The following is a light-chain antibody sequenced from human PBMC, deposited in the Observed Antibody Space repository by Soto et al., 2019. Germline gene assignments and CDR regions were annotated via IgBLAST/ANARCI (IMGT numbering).Light chain of an antibody. CDR3: EVWDDSLYGAV. Sequence: QAVVTQPPSASGTPGQRVTISCSGSSSNIGANPINWYQQLPGTAPKLLIYNNDQRPSGVPDRFSASKSGTAASLAISGLQSEDEADYYCEVWDDSLYGAVLGGGTKLTVL. V-gene: IGLV1-44*01. J-gene: IGLJ2*01. CDR2: NND. CDR1: SSNIGANP.